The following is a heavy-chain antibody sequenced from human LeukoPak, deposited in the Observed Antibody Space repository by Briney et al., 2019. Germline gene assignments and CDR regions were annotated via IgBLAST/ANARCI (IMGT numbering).Heavy chain of an antibody. CDR3: VRDSQSTLYYYYYYMDV. V-gene: IGHV4-61*02. CDR2: IYTSGST. CDR1: GGSISSGSYY. Sequence: SETLSLTCTVSGGSISSGSYYWSWIRQPAGKGLEWIGRIYTSGSTNYNPSLKSRVTISVDTSKNQFSLKLSSVTAADTAVYYCVRDSQSTLYYYYYYMDVWGKGTTVTVSS. J-gene: IGHJ6*03.